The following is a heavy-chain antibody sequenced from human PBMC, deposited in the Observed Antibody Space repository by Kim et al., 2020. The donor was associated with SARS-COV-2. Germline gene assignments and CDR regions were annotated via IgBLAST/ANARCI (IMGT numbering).Heavy chain of an antibody. J-gene: IGHJ4*02. Sequence: ASVKVSCKASGYTFTSYGISWVRQAPGQGLEWMGWISAYNGNTNYAQKLQGRVTMTTDTSTSTAYMELRSLRSDDTAVYYCARIGYYYDSSGYYYGRRPDYWGQGTLVTVSS. CDR2: ISAYNGNT. D-gene: IGHD3-22*01. V-gene: IGHV1-18*01. CDR1: GYTFTSYG. CDR3: ARIGYYYDSSGYYYGRRPDY.